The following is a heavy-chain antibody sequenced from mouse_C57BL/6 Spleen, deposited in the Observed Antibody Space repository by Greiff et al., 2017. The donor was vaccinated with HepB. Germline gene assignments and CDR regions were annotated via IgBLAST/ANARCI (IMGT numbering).Heavy chain of an antibody. J-gene: IGHJ4*01. Sequence: EVHLVESGGDLVKPGGSLKLSCATSGFTFSSYGMSWVRQTPDKRLEWVATISSRGSYTYYPDRVKGRFTISRDNAKNTLYLQMSSLKSEDTAMYYCARAYGNLHYYAMDYWGQGTSVTVSS. CDR3: ARAYGNLHYYAMDY. CDR1: GFTFSSYG. V-gene: IGHV5-6*01. D-gene: IGHD2-1*01. CDR2: ISSRGSYT.